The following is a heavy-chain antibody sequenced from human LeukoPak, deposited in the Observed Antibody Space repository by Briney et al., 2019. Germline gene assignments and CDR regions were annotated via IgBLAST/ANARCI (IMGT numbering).Heavy chain of an antibody. V-gene: IGHV4-38-2*02. D-gene: IGHD3-22*01. CDR2: IYHSGST. CDR3: ARVSDSSGYYLGPIDY. J-gene: IGHJ4*02. Sequence: SETLSLTCSVSAYSISSDHSWGWIRQPPGKGLEWIANIYHSGSTYYNPSLKSRATVSVDTSKNQFSLKLSSVTAADTAVYYCARVSDSSGYYLGPIDYWGQGTLVTVSS. CDR1: AYSISSDHS.